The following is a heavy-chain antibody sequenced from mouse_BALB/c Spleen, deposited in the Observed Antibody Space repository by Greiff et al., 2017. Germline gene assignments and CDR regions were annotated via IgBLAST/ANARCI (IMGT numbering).Heavy chain of an antibody. D-gene: IGHD3-3*01. CDR1: GYTFTSYW. Sequence: VQLQQPGAELVKPGASVKLSCKASGYTFTSYWMHWVKQRPGQGLEWIGEINPSNGRTNYNEKFKSKATLTVDKSSSTAYMQLSSLTSEDSAVYYCARRGTGGYAMDYWGQGTSVTVSS. CDR2: INPSNGRT. J-gene: IGHJ4*01. V-gene: IGHV1S81*02. CDR3: ARRGTGGYAMDY.